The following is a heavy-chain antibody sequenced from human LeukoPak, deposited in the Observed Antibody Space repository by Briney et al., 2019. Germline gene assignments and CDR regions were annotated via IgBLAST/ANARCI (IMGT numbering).Heavy chain of an antibody. CDR1: GGSISSYY. CDR2: IYTSGST. Sequence: PSETLSLTCTVSGGSISSYYWSWIRQPAGKGLEWIGRIYTSGSTNYNPSLKSRVTMSVDTSKNQFSLKLSSVTAADTAVYYCASLVWFGELLGVDVWGQGTTVTVSS. D-gene: IGHD3-10*01. CDR3: ASLVWFGELLGVDV. J-gene: IGHJ6*02. V-gene: IGHV4-4*07.